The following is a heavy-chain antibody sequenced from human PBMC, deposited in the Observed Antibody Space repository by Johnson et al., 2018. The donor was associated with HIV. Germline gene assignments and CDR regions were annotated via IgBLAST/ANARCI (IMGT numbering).Heavy chain of an antibody. J-gene: IGHJ3*02. CDR2: ICTAVDT. CDR3: AKRRGVFFDAFDI. Sequence: VQLVESGGGLVQPGGSLRLSCAASGFTFSSYDMHWVRQAKGKGLEWVSAICTAVDTYYPGSVKGQFTISRDNPKNTLYLQMNGLRAEDTAVYYCAKRRGVFFDAFDIWGQGTMVTVSS. V-gene: IGHV3-13*01. CDR1: GFTFSSYD. D-gene: IGHD6-13*01.